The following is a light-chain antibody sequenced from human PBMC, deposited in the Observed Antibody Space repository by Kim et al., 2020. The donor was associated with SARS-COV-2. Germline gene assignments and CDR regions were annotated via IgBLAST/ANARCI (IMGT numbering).Light chain of an antibody. V-gene: IGKV1-5*03. CDR1: QSISSW. Sequence: DIQMTQSPSTLSASVGDRVTITCRASQSISSWLAWYQQKPGKAPKLLIYKASSLESGVPSRFSGSGSGTEFTLTISSLQPDDFATYYCQQYNSYSPLTFGGVTKLEI. J-gene: IGKJ4*01. CDR2: KAS. CDR3: QQYNSYSPLT.